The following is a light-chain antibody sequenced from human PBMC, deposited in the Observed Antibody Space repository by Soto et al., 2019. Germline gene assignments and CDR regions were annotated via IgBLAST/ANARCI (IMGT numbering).Light chain of an antibody. Sequence: QSVLTQPASVSGSLGQSITISCTGTISDIGSYHYVSWYQHHPGKAPKLTIYEVTNRPSGVSNRFSGSKSGNTASLTISGLQAEDEADYYCSSYTTTSTTFGGGTKLTVL. CDR2: EVT. V-gene: IGLV2-14*01. J-gene: IGLJ3*02. CDR3: SSYTTTSTT. CDR1: ISDIGSYHY.